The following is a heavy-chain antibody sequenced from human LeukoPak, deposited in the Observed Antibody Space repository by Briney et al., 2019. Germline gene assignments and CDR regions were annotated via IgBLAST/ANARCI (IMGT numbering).Heavy chain of an antibody. J-gene: IGHJ4*02. CDR1: GGSFSGYY. Sequence: SETLSLTCAVYGGSFSGYYWTWIRQPPGKGLEWIGEINHSGNTNYNPSLKSRVAISVDTSKNQFSLKLSSVIAADTAMFYCARSKDGSGFAAYWGQGTQVTVSS. D-gene: IGHD3-22*01. V-gene: IGHV4-34*01. CDR2: INHSGNT. CDR3: ARSKDGSGFAAY.